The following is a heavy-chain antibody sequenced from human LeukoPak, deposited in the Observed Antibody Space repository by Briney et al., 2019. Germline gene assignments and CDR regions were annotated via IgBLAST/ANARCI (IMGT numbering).Heavy chain of an antibody. D-gene: IGHD6-13*01. J-gene: IGHJ6*03. CDR1: GYTFTSYY. CDR2: INPSGGST. Sequence: GASVKVSCKASGYTFTSYYMHWVRQAPGQGLEWMGIINPSGGSTSYAQKFQGRVTMTRDMSTSTVYMELSSLRSEDTAVYYCARDLLAAADYYYYYMDVWGKGTTVTVSS. V-gene: IGHV1-46*01. CDR3: ARDLLAAADYYYYYMDV.